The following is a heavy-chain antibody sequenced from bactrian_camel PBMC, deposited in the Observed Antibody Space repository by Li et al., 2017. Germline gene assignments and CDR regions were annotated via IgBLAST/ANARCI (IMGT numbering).Heavy chain of an antibody. CDR2: TNAAGVTT. CDR3: TTGGHHGPYNY. V-gene: IGHV3S1*01. J-gene: IGHJ4*01. D-gene: IGHD7*01. Sequence: HVQLVESGGGLVQPGGSLRLSCAASGFTFSTYSMYWVRQTPGKGHEWVSGTNAAGVTTVYAVSVEGRFTMSRDNAKNTLYLQMNSLKTEDTAVYYCTTGGHHGPYNYWGQGTQVTVS. CDR1: GFTFSTYS.